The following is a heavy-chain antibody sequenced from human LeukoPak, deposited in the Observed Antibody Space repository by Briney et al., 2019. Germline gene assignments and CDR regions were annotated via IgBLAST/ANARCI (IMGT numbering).Heavy chain of an antibody. CDR2: ISPTSSSI. Sequence: GGSLRLSCAASGFTFSTYGMNWVRQAPGKGLEWVSHISPTSSSIYYADSVKGRFTISRDNAKNSLYLQMSSLRVEETAVYYCARDVSRLTSYYYYYMDVWGKGTTVTVSS. CDR3: ARDVSRLTSYYYYYMDV. CDR1: GFTFSTYG. D-gene: IGHD2-21*02. J-gene: IGHJ6*03. V-gene: IGHV3-48*04.